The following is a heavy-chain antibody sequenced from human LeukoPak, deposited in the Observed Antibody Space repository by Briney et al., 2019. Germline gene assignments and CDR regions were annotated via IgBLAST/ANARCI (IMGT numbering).Heavy chain of an antibody. CDR1: GFTFSSYA. CDR3: ARGAGTGMYYFDY. Sequence: GGSLRLSCAASGFTFSSYAMHWVRQAPGKGLEWVAVISYDGSNKYYADSVKGRFTISRDNSKNTLYLQMNSLRAEDTAVYYCARGAGTGMYYFDYWGQGTLVTVSS. CDR2: ISYDGSNK. V-gene: IGHV3-30-3*01. J-gene: IGHJ4*02. D-gene: IGHD6-19*01.